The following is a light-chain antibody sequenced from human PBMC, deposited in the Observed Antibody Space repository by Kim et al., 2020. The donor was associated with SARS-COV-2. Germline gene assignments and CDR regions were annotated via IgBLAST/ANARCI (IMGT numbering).Light chain of an antibody. J-gene: IGLJ3*02. V-gene: IGLV2-14*01. CDR3: SSYTSSSTWV. Sequence: LTQPASVSGSPGQSITISCTGTSSDVGGYNYVSWYQQHPGKAPKLMIYDDSKRPSGVSNRFSGSKSGNTASLTISGLQAEDEADYYCSSYTSSSTWVFGGGTQLTVL. CDR2: DDS. CDR1: SSDVGGYNY.